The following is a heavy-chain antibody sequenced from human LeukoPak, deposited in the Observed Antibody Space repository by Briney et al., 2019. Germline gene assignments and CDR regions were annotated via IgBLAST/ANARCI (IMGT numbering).Heavy chain of an antibody. CDR2: ISGSGGST. CDR1: GFTFSSYA. Sequence: TGGSLRLSCAASGFTFSSYAMSWVRQAPGKGLEWVSGISGSGGSTYYADSVKGRFTSSRDNSNNTLYVQMNSLRVEDTAVYYXXKXGGXSGSGRLAMDVWGQGTTVTVSS. D-gene: IGHD3-10*01. V-gene: IGHV3-23*01. CDR3: XKXGGXSGSGRLAMDV. J-gene: IGHJ6*02.